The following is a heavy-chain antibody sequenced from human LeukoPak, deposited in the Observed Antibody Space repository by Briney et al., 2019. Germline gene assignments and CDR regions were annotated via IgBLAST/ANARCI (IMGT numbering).Heavy chain of an antibody. CDR2: ISGSGGST. V-gene: IGHV3-23*01. CDR1: GFTFRSYA. J-gene: IGHJ4*02. CDR3: ARMREPRYFDF. D-gene: IGHD1-26*01. Sequence: GGSLRLSCAASGFTFRSYAMSWVRQAPGKGLEWVSAISGSGGSTYYADSVKGRFTISRDNAKNSLYLQMNSLRVEDTALYYCARMREPRYFDFWGQGTLVSVSS.